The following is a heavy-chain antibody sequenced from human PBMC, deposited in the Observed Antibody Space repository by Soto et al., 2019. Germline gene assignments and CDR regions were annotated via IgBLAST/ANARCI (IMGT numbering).Heavy chain of an antibody. Sequence: GGSLRLSCAASGFTFSSYSMNWVRQAPGKGLEWVAVISNDGSKKYYADSVKGRFTISRDNSKNTLYLQMNSLRAEDTAVYYCAKDSGTAMVTYYYYYGMDVWGQGTTVTVSS. CDR3: AKDSGTAMVTYYYYYGMDV. D-gene: IGHD5-18*01. CDR2: ISNDGSKK. CDR1: GFTFSSYS. V-gene: IGHV3-30*18. J-gene: IGHJ6*02.